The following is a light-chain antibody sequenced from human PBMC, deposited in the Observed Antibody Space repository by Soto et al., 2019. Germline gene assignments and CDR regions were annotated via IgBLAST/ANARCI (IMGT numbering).Light chain of an antibody. Sequence: DIQMTQSPSSVSASVGDRVTITCPASHGISRWLAWYQQKPGKAPNLLIYAASSLQSGVPSRFSGIGTWTDFTLTISSLQPEDSATYYCHQGVSFPLTFGGGTKVEIQ. J-gene: IGKJ4*01. CDR3: HQGVSFPLT. V-gene: IGKV1-12*01. CDR1: HGISRW. CDR2: AAS.